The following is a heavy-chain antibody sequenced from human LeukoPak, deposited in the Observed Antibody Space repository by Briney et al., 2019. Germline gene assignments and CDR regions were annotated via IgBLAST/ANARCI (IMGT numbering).Heavy chain of an antibody. CDR2: IYTSGST. D-gene: IGHD2-21*02. CDR3: ARAPAYCGGDCYLDY. Sequence: SEALPLTCTVSGGSISSYYWSWTRQPAGKGLEWIGRIYTSGSTNYNPSLKSRVTMSIDTSKNQFSLKLSSLTAADTAVYYCARAPAYCGGDCYLDYWGQGTLVTVSS. V-gene: IGHV4-4*07. J-gene: IGHJ4*02. CDR1: GGSISSYY.